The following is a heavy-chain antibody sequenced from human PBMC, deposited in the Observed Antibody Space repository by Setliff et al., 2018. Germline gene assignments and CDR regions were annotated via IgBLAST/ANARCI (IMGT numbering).Heavy chain of an antibody. D-gene: IGHD3-3*01. CDR3: AKESGFWSGLSLDN. CDR1: GFTFSSYA. CDR2: LSGTGGST. V-gene: IGHV3-23*01. J-gene: IGHJ4*02. Sequence: GGSLRLSCAASGFTFSSYAMSWVRQAPGKGLDWVSALSGTGGSTYYADPVKGRFTISRDNSKNTLYLQINSLRVEDTALYYCAKESGFWSGLSLDNWGQGTLVTVSS.